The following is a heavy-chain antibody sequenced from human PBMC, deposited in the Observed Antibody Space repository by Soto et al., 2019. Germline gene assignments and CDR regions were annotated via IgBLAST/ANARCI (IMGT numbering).Heavy chain of an antibody. D-gene: IGHD3-3*01. V-gene: IGHV1-18*01. CDR2: ISAYNGNT. CDR1: GYTFTSYG. J-gene: IGHJ4*02. Sequence: QVQLVQSGAEVKKPGASVKVSCKASGYTFTSYGISWVRQAPGQGLEWMGWISAYNGNTNYAQKLQGRVTITTDTSTSTAYMELRSLRSDDTAVYYCARDLVDYYYFWSVYYRGYFDFWGQGTLVTVSS. CDR3: ARDLVDYYYFWSVYYRGYFDF.